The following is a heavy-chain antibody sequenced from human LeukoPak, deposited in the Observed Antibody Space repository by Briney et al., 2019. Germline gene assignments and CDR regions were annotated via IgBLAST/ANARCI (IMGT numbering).Heavy chain of an antibody. D-gene: IGHD1-26*01. J-gene: IGHJ4*02. Sequence: SETLSLTCTVSGGSISSGDYYWSWIRQPPGKGLEWIGSIYYSGSTYYNPSLKSRVTISVDASKNQFSLKLSSVTAADTAVYYCATRTGIVGATSHWGQGTLVTVSS. CDR2: IYYSGST. CDR3: ATRTGIVGATSH. CDR1: GGSISSGDYY. V-gene: IGHV4-39*01.